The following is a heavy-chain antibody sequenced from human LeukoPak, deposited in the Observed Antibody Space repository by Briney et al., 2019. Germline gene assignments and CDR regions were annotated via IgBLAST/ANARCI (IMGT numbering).Heavy chain of an antibody. CDR2: ISYDGSNK. Sequence: GGSLRLSCAASGFTFSSYAMHWVRQAPGKGLEWVAVISYDGSNKYYADSVKGRFTISRDNSKNTLYLQMNSLRAEDTAVYYCARDLAGVVVVPAAMPVDPWGQGTRVTVSS. CDR3: ARDLAGVVVVPAAMPVDP. V-gene: IGHV3-30-3*01. D-gene: IGHD2-2*01. CDR1: GFTFSSYA. J-gene: IGHJ5*02.